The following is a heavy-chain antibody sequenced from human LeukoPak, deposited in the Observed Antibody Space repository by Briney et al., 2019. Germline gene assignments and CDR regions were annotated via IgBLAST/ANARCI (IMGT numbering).Heavy chain of an antibody. CDR1: GGTFSSYA. J-gene: IGHJ1*01. D-gene: IGHD2-21*02. CDR2: IIPIFGTA. Sequence: ASVKVSCKASGGTFSSYAISWARQAPGQGLEWMGRIIPIFGTANYAQKFQGRVTITTDESTSTAYMELSSLRSEDTAVYYCATVVTARSEYFQHWGQGTLVTVSS. CDR3: ATVVTARSEYFQH. V-gene: IGHV1-69*05.